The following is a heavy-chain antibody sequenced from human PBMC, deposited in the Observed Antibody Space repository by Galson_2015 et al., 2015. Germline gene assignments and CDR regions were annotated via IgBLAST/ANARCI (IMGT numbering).Heavy chain of an antibody. CDR1: GGSISSSNW. Sequence: SETLSLTCTVSGGSISSSNWWSWVRQPPGKGLEWIGEIYHSGSTNYNPSLKSRVTISVDKSKNQFSLKLSSVTAADTAVYYCAREGGSYHPSYFDYGGQGTLVTVSS. D-gene: IGHD1-26*01. J-gene: IGHJ4*02. CDR3: AREGGSYHPSYFDY. CDR2: IYHSGST. V-gene: IGHV4-4*02.